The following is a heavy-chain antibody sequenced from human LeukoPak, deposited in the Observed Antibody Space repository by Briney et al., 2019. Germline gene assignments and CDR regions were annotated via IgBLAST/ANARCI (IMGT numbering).Heavy chain of an antibody. CDR1: GFTFSSYE. D-gene: IGHD2-15*01. CDR2: ISSSGSTI. J-gene: IGHJ5*02. V-gene: IGHV3-48*03. CDR3: ARGADGVSSNSRGWFDP. Sequence: GGSLRLSCAASGFTFSSYEMNWVRQAPGKGLKWVSYISSSGSTIYYADSVKGRFTISRDNARNSLYLQMNTLRAEDTAVYSCARGADGVSSNSRGWFDPWGQGTLVTVSS.